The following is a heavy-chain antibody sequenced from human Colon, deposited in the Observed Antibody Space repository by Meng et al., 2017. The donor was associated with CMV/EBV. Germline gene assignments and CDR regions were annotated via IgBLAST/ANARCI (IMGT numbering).Heavy chain of an antibody. CDR1: GFTFSSYG. V-gene: IGHV3-33*01. Sequence: GESLKISCAASGFTFSSYGMHWVRQAPGKGLEWVAVIWYDGSNKYYADSVKGRFTISRDNSKNSLFLQMDSLRDEDTAVYYCARDGAAGFYGSGSYFFDFWGQGTLVTVSS. J-gene: IGHJ4*02. CDR3: ARDGAAGFYGSGSYFFDF. D-gene: IGHD3-10*01. CDR2: IWYDGSNK.